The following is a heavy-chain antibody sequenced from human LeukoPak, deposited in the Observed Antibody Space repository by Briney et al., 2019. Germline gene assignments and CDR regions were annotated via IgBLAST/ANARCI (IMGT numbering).Heavy chain of an antibody. CDR1: GFTVSSNY. Sequence: GGSLRLSCAASGFTVSSNYMSWVRQAPGKGLEWVSIIYSDGSTYYADSVKGRFTISRDNSKNTLYLQMNSLRAEDTAVYYCAREGVDSGYDFWSYYFDYWGQGTLVTVSS. CDR3: AREGVDSGYDFWSYYFDY. CDR2: IYSDGST. D-gene: IGHD5-12*01. V-gene: IGHV3-53*01. J-gene: IGHJ4*02.